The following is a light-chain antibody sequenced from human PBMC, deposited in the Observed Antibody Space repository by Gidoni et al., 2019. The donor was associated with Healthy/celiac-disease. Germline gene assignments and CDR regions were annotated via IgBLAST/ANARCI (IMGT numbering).Light chain of an antibody. CDR2: AAS. J-gene: IGKJ2*01. V-gene: IGKV1-39*01. CDR1: QSISSY. Sequence: DIQMTQSPSSLSASVGDRVTITCRARQSISSYLNWYQQKPGKAPKLLIYAASSLQSGVPSRFSGSGSGTDFTLAISSLQPEDFATYCCQRSYSTPPHTFSQGTKLEIK. CDR3: QRSYSTPPHT.